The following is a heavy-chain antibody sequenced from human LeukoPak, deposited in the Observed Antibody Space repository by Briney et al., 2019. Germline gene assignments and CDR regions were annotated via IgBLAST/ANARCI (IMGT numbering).Heavy chain of an antibody. J-gene: IGHJ4*02. Sequence: GGSLRLSCAASGFTLSNYAMNWVRQAPGKGLEWVSIIAGNGGSTNYADSVRGRFTISRDNAKNSLYLQMNSLRAEDTALYYCAKVGNKDILRLGGDYFDYWGQGTLVTVSS. CDR1: GFTLSNYA. CDR3: AKVGNKDILRLGGDYFDY. V-gene: IGHV3-23*01. CDR2: IAGNGGST. D-gene: IGHD7-27*01.